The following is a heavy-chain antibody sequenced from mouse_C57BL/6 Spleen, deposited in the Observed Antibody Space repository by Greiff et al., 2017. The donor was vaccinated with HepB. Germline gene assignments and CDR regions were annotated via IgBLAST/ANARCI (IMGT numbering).Heavy chain of an antibody. D-gene: IGHD6-2*01. CDR3: ARNYLSPVSGYYAMDY. V-gene: IGHV1-47*01. Sequence: QVQLQQSGAELVKPGASVKMSCKASGYTFTTYPIEWMKQNHGKSLEWIGNFHPYNDDTKYNEKFKGKATLTVEKSSSTVYLELSRLTSDDSAVYYCARNYLSPVSGYYAMDYWGQGTSVTVSS. CDR2: FHPYNDDT. CDR1: GYTFTTYP. J-gene: IGHJ4*01.